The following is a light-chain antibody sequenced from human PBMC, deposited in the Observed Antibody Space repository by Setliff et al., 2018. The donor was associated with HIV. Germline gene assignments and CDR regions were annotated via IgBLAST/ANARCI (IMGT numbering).Light chain of an antibody. J-gene: IGLJ1*01. CDR3: SSYTSSSTYV. CDR2: DVS. CDR1: SGDVGGYNY. V-gene: IGLV2-14*01. Sequence: QSALAQPASVSGSPGQSITISCTGTSGDVGGYNYVSWYQQHPGKAPRFMIYDVSKRPSGVSNRFSGSKSGTTASLTISGLQAEDEADYYCSSYTSSSTYVFGTGTKVTVL.